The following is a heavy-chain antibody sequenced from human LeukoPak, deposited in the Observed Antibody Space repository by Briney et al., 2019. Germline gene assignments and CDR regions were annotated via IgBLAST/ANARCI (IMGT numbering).Heavy chain of an antibody. V-gene: IGHV3-30-3*01. J-gene: IGHJ4*02. CDR1: GFTFSSYA. D-gene: IGHD1-26*01. CDR2: ISYDGSNK. CDR3: ARDSYSGSYYGITYYFDY. Sequence: PGRSLRLSCAASGFTFSSYAMHWVRQAPGKGLEWVAVISYDGSNKYYADSVKGRFTISRDNSKNTLYLQMNSLRAEDTAVYYCARDSYSGSYYGITYYFDYWGQGTLVTVSS.